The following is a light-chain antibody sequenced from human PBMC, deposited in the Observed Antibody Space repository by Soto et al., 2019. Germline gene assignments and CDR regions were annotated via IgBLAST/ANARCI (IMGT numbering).Light chain of an antibody. CDR1: QSISSY. CDR3: QQRYSTPFT. Sequence: DIQMTQSPSSLSASVGDRVTITCRASQSISSYLNWYQQKPGKAPKLLIYAASSLKSGVPSRFSGSESGTDCTHTISSLQPEDFATYYCQQRYSTPFTFAPGTKVDI. J-gene: IGKJ3*01. CDR2: AAS. V-gene: IGKV1-39*01.